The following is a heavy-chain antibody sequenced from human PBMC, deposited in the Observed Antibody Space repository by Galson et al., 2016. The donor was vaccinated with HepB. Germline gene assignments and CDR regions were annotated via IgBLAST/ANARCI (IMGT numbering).Heavy chain of an antibody. CDR1: GRSPSDGTYY. D-gene: IGHD3-16*01. CDR3: ATFPFGDYAGY. CDR2: IYNSGSGST. V-gene: IGHV4-39*01. J-gene: IGHJ4*02. Sequence: SETLSLTCDVPGRSPSDGTYYWGWIRQPPGTGLEWIGSIYNSGSGSTSYNPSLKSRVTMSIDTSTKQFSLKVNSVTAADAAVYYCATFPFGDYAGYWGRGTLVTVSS.